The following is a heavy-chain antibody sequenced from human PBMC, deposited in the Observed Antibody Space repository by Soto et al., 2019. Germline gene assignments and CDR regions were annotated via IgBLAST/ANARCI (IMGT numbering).Heavy chain of an antibody. CDR1: GFTFSSYS. Sequence: GGSLRLSCAASGFTFSSYSMNWVRQAPGKGLEWVSYISSSSSTIYYADSVKGRFTISRDNAKNSLYLQMNSLRDEDTAVYYCARGSVYYYDSSGSFLWYWGQGVLVTVSS. CDR2: ISSSSSTI. V-gene: IGHV3-48*02. J-gene: IGHJ4*02. D-gene: IGHD3-22*01. CDR3: ARGSVYYYDSSGSFLWY.